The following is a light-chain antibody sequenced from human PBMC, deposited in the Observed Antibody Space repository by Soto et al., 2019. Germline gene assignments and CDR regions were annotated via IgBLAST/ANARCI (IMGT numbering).Light chain of an antibody. CDR3: QHYNSYSEA. CDR2: KAS. J-gene: IGKJ1*01. CDR1: QTISSW. Sequence: DIQMTQSPSTLSGSVGDRVTITCRASQTISSWLAWYQQKPGKAPKLLIYKASTLKSGVPSRFRGSGSGTEFTLTISSLQPDDFATSYCQHYNSYSEAFGQGTKVDNK. V-gene: IGKV1-5*03.